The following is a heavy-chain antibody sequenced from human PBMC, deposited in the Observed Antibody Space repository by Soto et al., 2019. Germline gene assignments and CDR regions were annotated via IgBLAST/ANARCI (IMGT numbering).Heavy chain of an antibody. CDR1: GYTFTSYY. D-gene: IGHD6-19*01. J-gene: IGHJ4*02. CDR3: ARDQAGIAVAGIGSDY. V-gene: IGHV1-46*01. CDR2: INPSGGST. Sequence: GASVKVSCKASGYTFTSYYMHWVRQAPGQGLEWMGIINPSGGSTSYAQKFQGRVTMTRDTSTSTVYMELSSLRSEDTAVYYCARDQAGIAVAGIGSDYWGQGTLVTVSS.